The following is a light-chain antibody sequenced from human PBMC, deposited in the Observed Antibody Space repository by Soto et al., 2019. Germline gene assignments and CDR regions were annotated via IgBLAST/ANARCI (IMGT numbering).Light chain of an antibody. J-gene: IGLJ3*02. V-gene: IGLV2-23*01. CDR3: CAFAYSRVV. CDR2: EAT. CDR1: SSDVGAYDL. Sequence: QLVLTQPPSASGTPGQRVTISCSGTSSDVGAYDLVSWYQHHPGKVPKLIIYEATKWPSGVSHRFSGSKSGSTASLTISGLQAEDEADYYCCAFAYSRVVFGGGTKLTVL.